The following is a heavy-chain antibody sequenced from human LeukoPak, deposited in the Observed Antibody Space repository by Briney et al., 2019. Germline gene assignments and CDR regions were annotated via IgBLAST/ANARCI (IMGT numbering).Heavy chain of an antibody. V-gene: IGHV4-39*01. CDR1: GGSISSSSYY. CDR3: ARVGVTTPRHAFDI. D-gene: IGHD4-17*01. J-gene: IGHJ3*02. Sequence: ASETLSLTCTVSGGSISSSSYYWGWIRQPPGKGLEWIGSIYYSGSTYYNPSLKNRVTISVDTSKNQFSLKLSSVTAADTAVYYCARVGVTTPRHAFDIWGQGTMVTVSS. CDR2: IYYSGST.